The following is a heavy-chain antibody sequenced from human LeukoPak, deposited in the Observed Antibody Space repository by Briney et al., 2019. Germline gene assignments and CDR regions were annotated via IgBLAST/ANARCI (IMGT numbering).Heavy chain of an antibody. V-gene: IGHV4-39*01. CDR1: GGSISSSSYS. CDR2: IYYSGST. D-gene: IGHD6-13*01. CDR3: ARGLKVIAAAGLIFDY. J-gene: IGHJ4*02. Sequence: SETLSLTCTVSGGSISSSSYSWGWIRQPPGKGLEWIGSIYYSGSTYSNPSLKSRVTISVDTSKNQFSLKLSSVTAADTAVYYCARGLKVIAAAGLIFDYWGQGTLVTVSS.